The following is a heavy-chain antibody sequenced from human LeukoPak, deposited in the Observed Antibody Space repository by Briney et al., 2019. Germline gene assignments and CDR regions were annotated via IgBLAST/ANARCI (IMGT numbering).Heavy chain of an antibody. CDR3: ARGAMTPIAVAGAIYGMDV. CDR1: GFTFSSYS. CDR2: ISSSSSYI. V-gene: IGHV3-21*01. Sequence: PGGSLRLSCAASGFTFSSYSMNWVRHAGGKGLEWVSSISSSSSYIYYAESVKGRFTISRDNAKNSLYLQMNSLRAEDTAVYYCARGAMTPIAVAGAIYGMDVWGQGTTGTVSS. D-gene: IGHD6-19*01. J-gene: IGHJ6*02.